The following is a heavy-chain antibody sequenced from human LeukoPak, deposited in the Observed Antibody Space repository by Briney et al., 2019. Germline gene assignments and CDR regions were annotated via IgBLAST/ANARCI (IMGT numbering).Heavy chain of an antibody. J-gene: IGHJ4*02. CDR3: ARDETPYGYFDY. CDR2: IYYSGST. CDR1: GGSLSSSSYY. V-gene: IGHV4-39*07. Sequence: SETLSLTCTVSGGSLSSSSYYWGWIRQPPGKGLEWIGSIYYSGSTYYNPSLKSRVTISVDTSKNQFSLKLSSVTAADTAVYYCARDETPYGYFDYWDQGTLVTVSS. D-gene: IGHD4-17*01.